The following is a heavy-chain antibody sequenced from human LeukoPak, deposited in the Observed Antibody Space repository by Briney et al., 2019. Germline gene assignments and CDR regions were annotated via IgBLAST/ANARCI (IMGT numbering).Heavy chain of an antibody. CDR3: ARSVPGGTDWTGSIEY. J-gene: IGHJ4*02. Sequence: GGSLRLSCAASGFTFSRYDMHWVRQATGGGLEWVSAIGSTGDTYYPGSVKGRFTISRDNAKNSLYLQMNSLRAGDTAVYYCARSVPGGTDWTGSIEYWGQGTLVTVSS. V-gene: IGHV3-13*01. CDR1: GFTFSRYD. D-gene: IGHD3-9*01. CDR2: IGSTGDT.